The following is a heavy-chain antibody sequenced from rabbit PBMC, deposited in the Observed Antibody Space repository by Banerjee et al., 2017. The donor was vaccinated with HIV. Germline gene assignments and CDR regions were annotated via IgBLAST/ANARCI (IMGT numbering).Heavy chain of an antibody. CDR3: ARGWTGTGVTGLAL. V-gene: IGHV1S47*01. CDR2: IYAGSSGRT. CDR1: GFDFSSNA. J-gene: IGHJ4*01. D-gene: IGHD7-1*01. Sequence: QEQLEESGGDLVKPEGSLTITCTASGFDFSSNAMCWFRQAPGKGLELIACIYAGSSGRTWYASWVNGRFTISGSTSLNTVDLKMTSLTAADTATYFCARGWTGTGVTGLALWGPGTLVTVS.